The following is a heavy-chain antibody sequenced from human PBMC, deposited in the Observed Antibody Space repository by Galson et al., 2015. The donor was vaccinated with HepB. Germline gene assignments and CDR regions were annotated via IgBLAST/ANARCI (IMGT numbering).Heavy chain of an antibody. V-gene: IGHV1-2*04. CDR2: INPNSGGT. J-gene: IGHJ6*02. Sequence: SVKVSCKASGYTFTGYYMHWVRQAPGQGLEWMGWINPNSGGTNYAQKFQGWVTMTRDTSISTAYMELSRLRSDDTAVYYCARDGHYYGSGSYYTPRRSYYGMDVWGQGTTVTVSS. D-gene: IGHD3-10*01. CDR3: ARDGHYYGSGSYYTPRRSYYGMDV. CDR1: GYTFTGYY.